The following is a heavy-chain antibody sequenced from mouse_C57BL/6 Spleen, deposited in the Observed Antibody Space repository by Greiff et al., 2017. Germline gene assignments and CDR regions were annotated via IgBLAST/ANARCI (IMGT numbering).Heavy chain of an antibody. Sequence: QVQLQQPGAELVKPGASVKMSCKASGYTFTSYWITWVKQRPGQGLEWIGDIYPGSGSTNYNEKFKSKATLTVDTSSSTAYMQLSSLTSEDSAVYYCAGFYGYDGGDFDYWGQGTTLTVSS. CDR1: GYTFTSYW. CDR3: AGFYGYDGGDFDY. V-gene: IGHV1-55*01. D-gene: IGHD2-2*01. J-gene: IGHJ2*01. CDR2: IYPGSGST.